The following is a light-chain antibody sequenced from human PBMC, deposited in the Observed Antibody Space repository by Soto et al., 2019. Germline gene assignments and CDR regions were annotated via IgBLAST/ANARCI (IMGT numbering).Light chain of an antibody. CDR3: QQYGSSYPWT. V-gene: IGKV3-20*01. CDR2: GAS. J-gene: IGKJ1*01. CDR1: QSVSSK. Sequence: EIVMTQSPATLSLSPVQRATLSCMASQSVSSKLAWYQQRPGQAPRLLIYGASSRATGIPDRFSGSGSGTDFTLTIRRLEPEDFAVYYCQQYGSSYPWTFGQGTKVDIK.